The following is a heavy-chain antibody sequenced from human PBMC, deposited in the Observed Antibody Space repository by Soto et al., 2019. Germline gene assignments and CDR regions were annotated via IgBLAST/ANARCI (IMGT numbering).Heavy chain of an antibody. V-gene: IGHV1-69*01. CDR2: IIPLFGTP. CDR3: ARDRDDYGSGNYYNRFDF. D-gene: IGHD3-10*01. Sequence: QVQLVQSGAEVKKPGSWVKVSCKASGGIFSTYAISWLRQAPGQGLEWMGGIIPLFGTPNYAQRFQGTVTITEDESTSTAYMELSRLRSEDTAVYYCARDRDDYGSGNYYNRFDFWGQGTLVTVSS. CDR1: GGIFSTYA. J-gene: IGHJ4*02.